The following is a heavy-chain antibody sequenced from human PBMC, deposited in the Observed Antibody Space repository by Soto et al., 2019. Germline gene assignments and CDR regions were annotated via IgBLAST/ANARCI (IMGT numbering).Heavy chain of an antibody. Sequence: PGGSLRLSCAASGFPFNDYYMYWVRQVPGKGLEWVSGISWNSGRIGYADSVKGRFTISRDNAKNSLYLQMNSLRAEDTAVYYCARDLLRYFDWPPRNWFDPWGQGTLVTVSS. CDR3: ARDLLRYFDWPPRNWFDP. D-gene: IGHD3-9*01. J-gene: IGHJ5*02. V-gene: IGHV3-9*01. CDR1: GFPFNDYY. CDR2: ISWNSGRI.